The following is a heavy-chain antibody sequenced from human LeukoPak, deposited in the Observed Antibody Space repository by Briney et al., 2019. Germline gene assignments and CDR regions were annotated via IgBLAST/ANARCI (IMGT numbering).Heavy chain of an antibody. CDR2: IGTSGDRT. V-gene: IGHV3-23*01. CDR1: GFTFSSSA. Sequence: GGSLRLSCSASGFTFSSSAMSWVRLAPGKGLEWVSAIGTSGDRTFYADSVKGRFTISRDNSKNTLYLQMNSLRAEDTAVYYCARDRPYFDYWGQGTLVTVSS. CDR3: ARDRPYFDY. J-gene: IGHJ4*02.